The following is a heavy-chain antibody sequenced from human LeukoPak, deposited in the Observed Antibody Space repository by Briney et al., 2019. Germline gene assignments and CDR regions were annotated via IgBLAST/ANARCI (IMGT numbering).Heavy chain of an antibody. CDR2: ISYDGGNK. CDR1: GFTFSSYG. J-gene: IGHJ4*02. CDR3: AKDGGGAHFDY. V-gene: IGHV3-30*18. Sequence: GGSLRLSCAASGFTFSSYGMHWVRQAPGKGLEWVAVISYDGGNKYYADSVKGRFTISRDNSKNTLYLQMNSLRAEDTAVYYCAKDGGGAHFDYWGQGTLVTVSS. D-gene: IGHD3-16*01.